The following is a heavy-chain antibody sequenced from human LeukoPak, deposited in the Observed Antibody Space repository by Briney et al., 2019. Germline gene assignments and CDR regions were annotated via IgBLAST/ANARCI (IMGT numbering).Heavy chain of an antibody. CDR3: ATKTSVDAFFDY. Sequence: GGSLRLSCAASGFTFSSYAMSWVRQAPGKGLEWVSAISGSGGSTYYADSVKGRFTISGDNSKNTLYLQMNSLRAEDTAVYYCATKTSVDAFFDYWGQGTLVTVSS. V-gene: IGHV3-23*01. D-gene: IGHD6-19*01. CDR2: ISGSGGST. J-gene: IGHJ4*02. CDR1: GFTFSSYA.